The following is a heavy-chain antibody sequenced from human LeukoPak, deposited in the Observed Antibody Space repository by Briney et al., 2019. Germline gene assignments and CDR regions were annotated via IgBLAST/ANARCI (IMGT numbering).Heavy chain of an antibody. CDR2: ISGSGGST. D-gene: IGHD3-10*01. CDR3: ARTRWFGELSLYDAFDI. J-gene: IGHJ3*02. CDR1: GFTFSTYA. V-gene: IGHV3-23*01. Sequence: GGSLRLSYAASGFTFSTYAMNWVRQAPGKGLEWVAAISGSGGSTYFADSVKGRFTISRDNSKNTVFLQMNSLRAEDTAVYYCARTRWFGELSLYDAFDIWGQGTMVTVSS.